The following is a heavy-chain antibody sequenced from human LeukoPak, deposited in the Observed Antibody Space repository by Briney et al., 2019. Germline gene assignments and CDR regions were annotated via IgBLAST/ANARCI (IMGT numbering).Heavy chain of an antibody. D-gene: IGHD5-18*01. CDR1: GGSISSYY. J-gene: IGHJ4*02. Sequence: TPSETLSLTCTVSGGSISSYYWSWIRQPPGKGLEWIGYIYYSGSTNYNPSLKSRVTISVDTSKNQFSLKLSSVTAADTAVYYCARVTAMVTSHLDYWGQGTLVTVSS. CDR2: IYYSGST. CDR3: ARVTAMVTSHLDY. V-gene: IGHV4-59*01.